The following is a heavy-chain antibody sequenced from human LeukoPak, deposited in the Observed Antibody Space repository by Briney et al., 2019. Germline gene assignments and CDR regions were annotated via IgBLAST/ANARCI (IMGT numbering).Heavy chain of an antibody. V-gene: IGHV1-69*05. D-gene: IGHD3-10*01. Sequence: ASVKVSCKASGGTFSSYAISWVRQAPGQGLEWMGGIIPIFGTANYAQKFQGRVTITTDESTSTAYMELSSLRSEDTAVYYCARGPAPGPLYYYGSGSYYPNWFDPWGQGTLVTVS. CDR2: IIPIFGTA. J-gene: IGHJ5*02. CDR3: ARGPAPGPLYYYGSGSYYPNWFDP. CDR1: GGTFSSYA.